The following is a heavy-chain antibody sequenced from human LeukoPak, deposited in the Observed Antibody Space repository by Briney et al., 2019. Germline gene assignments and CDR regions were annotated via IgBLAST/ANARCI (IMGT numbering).Heavy chain of an antibody. CDR3: AKDYLDTAMAFFDY. V-gene: IGHV3-23*01. CDR2: ISGGGGST. D-gene: IGHD5-18*01. Sequence: PGGSLRLSCAASGFTFSSYAMSWVRQAPGKGLEWASAISGGGGSTYYADSVKGRFTISRDNSKNTLYLQMNSLRAEDTAVYYCAKDYLDTAMAFFDYWGQGTLVTVSS. J-gene: IGHJ4*02. CDR1: GFTFSSYA.